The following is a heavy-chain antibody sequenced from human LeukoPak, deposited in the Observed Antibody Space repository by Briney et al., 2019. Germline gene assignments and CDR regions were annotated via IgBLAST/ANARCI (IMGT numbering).Heavy chain of an antibody. D-gene: IGHD3-16*01. CDR1: GLTFSAYW. V-gene: IGHV3-7*01. J-gene: IGHJ4*02. CDR2: INQYGSEK. CDR3: ARSLGDD. Sequence: GGSLRLSCEVSGLTFSAYWMTWVRQAPGKGLEWVASINQYGSEKYYVDAVKGRFTISRDNAKDALYLQMNSLRDEDTAVYYCARSLGDDWGQGTLVSVSS.